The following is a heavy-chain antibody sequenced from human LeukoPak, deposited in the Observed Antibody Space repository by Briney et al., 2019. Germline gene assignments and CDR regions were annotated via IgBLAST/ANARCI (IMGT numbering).Heavy chain of an antibody. V-gene: IGHV3-7*01. CDR1: GFTFSSYW. J-gene: IGHJ6*03. CDR2: IKQGGSEK. D-gene: IGHD2-2*01. Sequence: PGGSLRLSCAASGFTFSSYWMSWVRQAPGKGLEWVANIKQGGSEKYYVDSVKGRFTISRDNAKNSLYLQMNSLRAEDTAVYYCARENIEYCSSTSCYGVGRYYYYMDVWGKGTTVTVSS. CDR3: ARENIEYCSSTSCYGVGRYYYYMDV.